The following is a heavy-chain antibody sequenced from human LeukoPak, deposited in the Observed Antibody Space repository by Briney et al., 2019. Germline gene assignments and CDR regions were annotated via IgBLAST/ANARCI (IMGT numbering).Heavy chain of an antibody. CDR1: GGSISSGGYS. V-gene: IGHV4-30-2*01. CDR2: IYHSGST. D-gene: IGHD3-22*01. Sequence: SETLSLTCAVSGGSISSGGYSWSRIRQPPGKGLEWIGYIYHSGSTYYNPSLKSRVTISVDRSKNQFSLKLSSVTAADTAVYYCARYYYDSSGYYYFDYWGQGTLVTVSS. CDR3: ARYYYDSSGYYYFDY. J-gene: IGHJ4*02.